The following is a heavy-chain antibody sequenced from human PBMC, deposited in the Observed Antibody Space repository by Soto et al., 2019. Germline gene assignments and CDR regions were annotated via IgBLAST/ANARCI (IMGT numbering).Heavy chain of an antibody. CDR1: GSSVSGDFY. V-gene: IGHV4-38-2*01. CDR2: VYPSGNT. CDR3: VAYSARDNWFGR. J-gene: IGHJ5*02. D-gene: IGHD6-13*01. Sequence: SETLSLTCAVSGSSVSGDFYWAWIRQPPGKGLELIGSVYPSGNTYYLPSLRGRISLSIDTSKNQISLTLTSVTAADTALFYCVAYSARDNWFGRWGQGTLLTGSS.